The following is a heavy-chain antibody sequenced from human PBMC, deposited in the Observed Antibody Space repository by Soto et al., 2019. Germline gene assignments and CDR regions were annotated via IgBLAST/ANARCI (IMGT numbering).Heavy chain of an antibody. J-gene: IGHJ5*02. CDR3: ARDFERSAIGP. CDR2: IAYRGDT. D-gene: IGHD3-9*01. CDR1: GAYISGADSY. V-gene: IGHV4-31*11. Sequence: TLSLTCVVSGAYISGADSYWFWIRKPPGKGLEWIGYIAYRGDTYYNPSLRRRVTISEDRSENKFSMKLKSVTAADTAVYFCARDFERSAIGPWGQGTSVTVS.